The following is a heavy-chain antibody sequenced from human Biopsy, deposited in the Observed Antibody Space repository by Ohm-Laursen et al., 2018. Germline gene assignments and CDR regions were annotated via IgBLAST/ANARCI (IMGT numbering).Heavy chain of an antibody. Sequence: SETLSLTCAVYGESFSGYYWTWIRQPPGKGLEWIGEINHRGSASYNPSLKSRITVLVDTSKNQFSLKLRSVSAADTAVYFCARALDYYDPYYYYAMDVWGQGTSVTVSS. D-gene: IGHD3-16*01. CDR3: ARALDYYDPYYYYAMDV. CDR2: INHRGSA. CDR1: GESFSGYY. J-gene: IGHJ6*02. V-gene: IGHV4-34*01.